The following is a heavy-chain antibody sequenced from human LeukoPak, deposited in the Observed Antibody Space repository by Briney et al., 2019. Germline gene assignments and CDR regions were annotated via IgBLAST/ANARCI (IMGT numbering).Heavy chain of an antibody. CDR3: ARTGPLYSSSWYKEDAFGI. J-gene: IGHJ3*02. D-gene: IGHD6-13*01. CDR2: IIPIFGTA. Sequence: GASVKVSCKASGYTFTSYGISWVRQAPGQGLEWMGGIIPIFGTANYAQKFQGRVTITADESTSTAYMELSSLRSEDTAVYYCARTGPLYSSSWYKEDAFGIWGQGTMVTVSS. CDR1: GYTFTSYG. V-gene: IGHV1-69*13.